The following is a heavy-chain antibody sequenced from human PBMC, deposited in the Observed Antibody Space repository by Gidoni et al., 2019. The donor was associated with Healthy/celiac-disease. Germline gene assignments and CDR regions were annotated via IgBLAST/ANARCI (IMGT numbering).Heavy chain of an antibody. Sequence: QVQLVQSGAEVKKPGASVKVSCKASGYTFTSYYMHWVRQAPGQGLEWMGIINPSGGSTSYAQKSQGRVTMTRDTSTSTVYMELSSLRSEDTAVYYCASPGHDSSGWYGFDYWGQGTLVTVSS. J-gene: IGHJ4*02. CDR1: GYTFTSYY. CDR2: INPSGGST. CDR3: ASPGHDSSGWYGFDY. V-gene: IGHV1-46*03. D-gene: IGHD6-19*01.